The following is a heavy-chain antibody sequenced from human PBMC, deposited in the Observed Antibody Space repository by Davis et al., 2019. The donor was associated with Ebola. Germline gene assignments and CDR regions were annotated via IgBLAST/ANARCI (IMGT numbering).Heavy chain of an antibody. V-gene: IGHV2-70*11. D-gene: IGHD5-12*01. Sequence: SGPTLVKPTQTLTLTCTFSGFSLTTSGMCVSWIRQPPGKALEWLARIDWDDDEYYSTSLETRLTISKDTSKNQVVLTMTNMDPVDTATYYCARIRWDSGYSWGGGMDVWGKGTTVTVSS. CDR3: ARIRWDSGYSWGGGMDV. CDR1: GFSLTTSGMC. J-gene: IGHJ6*04. CDR2: IDWDDDE.